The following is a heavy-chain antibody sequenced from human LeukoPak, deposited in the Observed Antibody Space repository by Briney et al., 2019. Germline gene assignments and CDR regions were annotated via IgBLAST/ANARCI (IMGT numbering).Heavy chain of an antibody. CDR2: IRYDEDNK. D-gene: IGHD1-26*01. J-gene: IGHJ4*02. V-gene: IGHV3-30*02. CDR3: AKDVRGCSGSSHPSDY. Sequence: GGSLSLSCAASGFSFSSYCMRWVRQPPGKGLEWVAYIRYDEDNKYYADSVKGRFTICRDNTKNTLYLQMNSLKAEDTAVDYCAKDVRGCSGSSHPSDYWGQGTLVTVST. CDR1: GFSFSSYC.